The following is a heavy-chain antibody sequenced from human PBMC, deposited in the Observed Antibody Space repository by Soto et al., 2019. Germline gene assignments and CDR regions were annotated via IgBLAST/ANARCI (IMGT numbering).Heavy chain of an antibody. D-gene: IGHD5-12*01. CDR2: IFHNGGS. J-gene: IGHJ4*02. CDR1: GDSISNGGYY. V-gene: IGHV4-30-2*01. Sequence: QLQLQESGSGLVKPSQTLSLTCAVSGDSISNGGYYWSWIRQPPGKGLEWIGYIFHNGGSYYNPSLKSRVAISVARSKNQCSLKVSSVTAADTAVYYCARLDGYNSFDYWGQGTLVTVAS. CDR3: ARLDGYNSFDY.